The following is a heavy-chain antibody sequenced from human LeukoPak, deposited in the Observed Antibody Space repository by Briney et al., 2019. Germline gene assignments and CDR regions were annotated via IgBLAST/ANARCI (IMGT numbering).Heavy chain of an antibody. CDR3: AKLPADYGGSIDY. CDR1: GFTFSSYA. V-gene: IGHV3-23*01. D-gene: IGHD4-23*01. J-gene: IGHJ4*02. Sequence: GGSLRLSCAASGFTFSSYAMSWVRQAPGKGLEWVSAISGSGGSTYYADSVKGRFTISRDNSKNTLYLRMNSLRAEDTAVYYCAKLPADYGGSIDYWGQGTLVTVSS. CDR2: ISGSGGST.